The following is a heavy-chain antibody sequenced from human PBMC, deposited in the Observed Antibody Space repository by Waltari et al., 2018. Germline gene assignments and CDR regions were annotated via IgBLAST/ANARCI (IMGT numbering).Heavy chain of an antibody. J-gene: IGHJ4*02. D-gene: IGHD6-19*01. CDR2: IYYSGRT. CDR1: GGSLSSYY. Sequence: QVQLQESGPGLVKPSETLSLTCTVSGGSLSSYYWSWIRQPPGKGLEWIGYIYYSGRTNYNPSLKSRVTISVDTSKNQFSLKLSSVTAADTAVYYCARDSGWYDYWGQGTLVTVSS. CDR3: ARDSGWYDY. V-gene: IGHV4-59*01.